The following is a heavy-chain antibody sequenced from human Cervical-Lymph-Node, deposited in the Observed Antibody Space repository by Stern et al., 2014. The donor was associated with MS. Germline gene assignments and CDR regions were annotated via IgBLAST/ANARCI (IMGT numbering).Heavy chain of an antibody. Sequence: GELGEAGGGLVQPGRSMRLYGVDAGFKLDDFAMHWVRQVPGKGLEWVSGSSWNIGKIGSAVSVKGRFTISRDNAKNSLYLQMNSLRVDDTALYYCAKGDSSGLGYYYGVVVWGQGTTVTVAS. V-gene: IGHV3-9*01. CDR2: SSWNIGKI. CDR3: AKGDSSGLGYYYGVVV. D-gene: IGHD3-22*01. CDR1: GFKLDDFA. J-gene: IGHJ6*02.